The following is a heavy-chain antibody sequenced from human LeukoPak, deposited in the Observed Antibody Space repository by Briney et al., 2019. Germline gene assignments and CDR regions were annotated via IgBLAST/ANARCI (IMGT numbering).Heavy chain of an antibody. CDR1: GFTFSSYA. V-gene: IGHV3-30*04. D-gene: IGHD3-9*01. J-gene: IGHJ4*02. CDR2: ISYDGSNK. CDR3: ARDDLLLRYFDWLPSYPDY. Sequence: PGRSLRLSCAASGFTFSSYAMHWVRQAPGKGLEWVAVISYDGSNKYYADSVKGRFTISRDNSKNTLYLQMNSLRAEDTAVYYCARDDLLLRYFDWLPSYPDYWGQGTLVTVSS.